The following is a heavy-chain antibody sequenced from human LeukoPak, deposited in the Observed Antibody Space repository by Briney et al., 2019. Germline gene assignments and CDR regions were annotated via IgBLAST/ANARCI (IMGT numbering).Heavy chain of an antibody. CDR3: ASRPHTPYYDSSGDSFDY. Sequence: PGESLKISCKGSGYSFTSYWIGWVRQMPGKGLEWMGIIYPGDSDTRYSPSFQGQVTISADKSISTAYLQWSSLKASDTAMYYCASRPHTPYYDSSGDSFDYWGQGTLVTVSS. J-gene: IGHJ4*02. D-gene: IGHD3-22*01. CDR2: IYPGDSDT. V-gene: IGHV5-51*01. CDR1: GYSFTSYW.